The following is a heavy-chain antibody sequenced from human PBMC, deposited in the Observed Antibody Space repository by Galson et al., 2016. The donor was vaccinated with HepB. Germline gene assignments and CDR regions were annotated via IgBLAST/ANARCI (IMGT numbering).Heavy chain of an antibody. CDR2: IIPMFGKA. CDR1: GGTFSSYA. V-gene: IGHV1-69*13. D-gene: IGHD5-24*01. CDR3: ARGALEVAPIKLLDY. Sequence: SVKVSCKASGGTFSSYAITWVRQAPGQGLEWMGGIIPMFGKANYAQKFQGRVTITADESTSTAYMELSRLRAEDTAVYYCARGALEVAPIKLLDYWGQGTLVTVSS. J-gene: IGHJ4*02.